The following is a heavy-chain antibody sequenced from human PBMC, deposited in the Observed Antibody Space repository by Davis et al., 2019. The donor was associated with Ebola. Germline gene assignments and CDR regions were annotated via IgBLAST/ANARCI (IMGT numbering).Heavy chain of an antibody. CDR1: GFTFSDYY. J-gene: IGHJ4*02. CDR2: ISSSSSYT. V-gene: IGHV3-11*06. Sequence: PGGSLRLSCAASGFTFSDYYMSWIRQAPGKGLEWVSYISSSSSYTNYADSVKGRFTISRDNAKNSLYLQMNSLRAEDTAVYYCARGRFPRYFDWPGGYYFDYWGQGTLVTVS. D-gene: IGHD3-9*01. CDR3: ARGRFPRYFDWPGGYYFDY.